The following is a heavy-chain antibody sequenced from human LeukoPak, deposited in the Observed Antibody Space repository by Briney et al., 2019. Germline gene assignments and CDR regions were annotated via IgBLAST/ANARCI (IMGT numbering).Heavy chain of an antibody. CDR1: EFAFSSYS. J-gene: IGHJ4*02. CDR3: ARDEETVAGLNGFDL. Sequence: GGSLRLSCAASEFAFSSYSMNWFRQAPGKGPEWVASITSGSKYIFYADSVRGRFTISRYNAENSLFLHMKSLRADDTAVYYCARDEETVAGLNGFDLWGQGALVTVSS. CDR2: ITSGSKYI. D-gene: IGHD6-19*01. V-gene: IGHV3-21*01.